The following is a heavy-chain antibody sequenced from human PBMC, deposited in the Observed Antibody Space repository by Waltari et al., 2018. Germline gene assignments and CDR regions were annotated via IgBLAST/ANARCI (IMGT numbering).Heavy chain of an antibody. CDR3: ARVRCSSTSCSEFDY. D-gene: IGHD2-2*01. J-gene: IGHJ4*02. V-gene: IGHV1-2*06. CDR1: GYTFTSYG. CDR2: INPNSGGT. Sequence: QVQLVQSGAEVKKPGASVKVSCKASGYTFTSYGISWVRQAPGQGLEWMGRINPNSGGTNYAQKFQGRVTMTRDTSISTAYMELSRLRSDDTAVYYCARVRCSSTSCSEFDYWGQGTLVTVSS.